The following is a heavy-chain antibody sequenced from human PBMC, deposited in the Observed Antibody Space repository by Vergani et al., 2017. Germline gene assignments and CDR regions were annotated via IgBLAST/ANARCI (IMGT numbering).Heavy chain of an antibody. Sequence: EVQLVESGGGLVQPGGSLRLSCAASGITFTSNDMHWVRQATGKGLECVSVIKIVGDTYSLGSVKGRFTISKENVKNYLYLQMNSLRAEDTGVYYCARDRYYLGSGSYPYFYYYGLDVWGQGTAVTVSS. CDR3: ARDRYYLGSGSYPYFYYYGLDV. D-gene: IGHD3-10*01. CDR2: IKIVGDT. J-gene: IGHJ6*02. V-gene: IGHV3-13*01. CDR1: GITFTSND.